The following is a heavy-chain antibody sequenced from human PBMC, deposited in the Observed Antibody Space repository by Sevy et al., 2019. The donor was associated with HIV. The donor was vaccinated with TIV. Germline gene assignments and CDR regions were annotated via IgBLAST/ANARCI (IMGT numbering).Heavy chain of an antibody. V-gene: IGHV3-48*01. J-gene: IGHJ5*02. D-gene: IGHD3-10*01. Sequence: GGSLRLSCAASGFTFSSYSMNWVRQAPGKGLEWVSYISSSSSTIYYADSVKGRFTISRDNAKNSLYLQMNSLRAEDTAVYYCARITMVQGVITGEHWFDPWGQGTLVTVSS. CDR3: ARITMVQGVITGEHWFDP. CDR2: ISSSSSTI. CDR1: GFTFSSYS.